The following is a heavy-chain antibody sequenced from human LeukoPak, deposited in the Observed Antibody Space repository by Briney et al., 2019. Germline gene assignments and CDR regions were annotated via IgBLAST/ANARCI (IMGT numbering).Heavy chain of an antibody. J-gene: IGHJ6*03. D-gene: IGHD5-18*01. V-gene: IGHV4-61*02. CDR2: IYSSGST. Sequence: PSETLSLTCTVSGGSISSGSYYWSWIRQPAGKGLEWIGRIYSSGSTNYNPSLKSRVTISVDTSKNQFSLKLSSVTAADTAVYYCARADDTAMVSSYMDVWGKGTTVTVSS. CDR3: ARADDTAMVSSYMDV. CDR1: GGSISSGSYY.